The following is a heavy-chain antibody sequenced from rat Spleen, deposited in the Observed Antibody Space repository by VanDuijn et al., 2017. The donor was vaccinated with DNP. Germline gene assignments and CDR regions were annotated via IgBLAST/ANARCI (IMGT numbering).Heavy chain of an antibody. J-gene: IGHJ3*01. V-gene: IGHV2S75*01. CDR1: GFSLTNYG. Sequence: QVQLKESGPVLVQASETLSLTCTVSGFSLTNYGVIWVRQSPGKGLEWMGIIWGHGNTDYNSALKSRLSINRDTSKSQVFLKMSSLQTEDTATYYCARYEGWFAYWGQGTLVTVSS. CDR2: IWGHGNT. D-gene: IGHD1-11*01. CDR3: ARYEGWFAY.